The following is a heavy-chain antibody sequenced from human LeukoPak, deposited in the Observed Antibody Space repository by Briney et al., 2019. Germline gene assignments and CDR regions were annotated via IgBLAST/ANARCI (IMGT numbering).Heavy chain of an antibody. D-gene: IGHD1-26*01. CDR1: GYTFTSYG. CDR3: ARGSPGIVGADDAFDI. J-gene: IGHJ3*02. Sequence: EASVKVSCKASGYTFTSYGISWVRQAPGQGLEWMGWISAYNGNTNYAQKLQGRVTMTTDTSTSTAYMELRSLRSDDTAVYYCARGSPGIVGADDAFDIWGQGTMVTVSS. CDR2: ISAYNGNT. V-gene: IGHV1-18*01.